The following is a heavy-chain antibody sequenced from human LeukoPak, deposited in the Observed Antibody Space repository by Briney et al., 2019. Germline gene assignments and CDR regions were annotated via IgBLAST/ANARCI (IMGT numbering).Heavy chain of an antibody. D-gene: IGHD3-22*01. CDR2: IIPISGTA. CDR3: ARGAYDSSGYHNY. Sequence: ASVKVSCKASGGTFSSYAISWVRQAPGQGLEWMGRIIPISGTANYAQKFQGRVTITTDESTSTAYMELSSLRSEDTAVYYCARGAYDSSGYHNYWGQGTLVTVSS. V-gene: IGHV1-69*05. J-gene: IGHJ4*02. CDR1: GGTFSSYA.